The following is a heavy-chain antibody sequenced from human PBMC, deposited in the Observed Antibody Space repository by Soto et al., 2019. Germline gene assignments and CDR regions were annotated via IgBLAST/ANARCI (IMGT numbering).Heavy chain of an antibody. CDR3: ATSPLNYGDCDFED. Sequence: VGSLRLSCAASGFTFSSYAVSWVRQAPGKGLEWVSAITGSGGSTYYADSVKGRFTISRDNSKNTLYLQMNSLRAEDTAVYYCATSPLNYGDCDFEDWGQGTLVTVAS. D-gene: IGHD4-17*01. CDR2: ITGSGGST. J-gene: IGHJ4*02. V-gene: IGHV3-23*01. CDR1: GFTFSSYA.